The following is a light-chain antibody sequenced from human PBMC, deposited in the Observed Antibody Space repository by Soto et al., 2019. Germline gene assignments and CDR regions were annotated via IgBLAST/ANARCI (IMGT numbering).Light chain of an antibody. J-gene: IGKJ3*01. CDR2: LGS. CDR3: MQALQTFP. Sequence: DIVMTQSPLSLPVTPGEPASISCRSSQSLLHSPGYNYLDWYLQKPGQSPQLLIYLGSYRASGVPDRFSCSGSGTDFTLKISRVEAEDGGVYYCMQALQTFPFGPGTKVDIK. V-gene: IGKV2-28*01. CDR1: QSLLHSPGYNY.